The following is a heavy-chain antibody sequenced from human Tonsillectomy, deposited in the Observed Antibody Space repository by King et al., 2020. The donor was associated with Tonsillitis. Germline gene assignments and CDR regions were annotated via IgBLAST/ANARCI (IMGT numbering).Heavy chain of an antibody. CDR3: ANRNLAQDCYFDL. J-gene: IGHJ2*01. Sequence: DVQLVESGGGLVQPGGSLRLSCTASGFPFSTFAMSGVRHTPGKGLEWVSAIAGSCDIIYYADSVEGRFSISRYNSKNTLYLEMKGLRAEDTAIYYCANRNLAQDCYFDLWGRGTLVTVSS. CDR2: IAGSCDII. CDR1: GFPFSTFA. V-gene: IGHV3-23*04.